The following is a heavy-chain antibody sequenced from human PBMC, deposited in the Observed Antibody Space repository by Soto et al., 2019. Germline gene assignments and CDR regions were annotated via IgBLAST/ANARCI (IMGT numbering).Heavy chain of an antibody. V-gene: IGHV4-34*01. CDR2: INHSGST. CDR1: GGSFSGYY. D-gene: IGHD4-17*01. Sequence: KTSETLSLTCAVYGGSFSGYYWSWIRQPPGKGLEWIGEINHSGSTNYNPSLKSRVTISVDTSKNQFSLKLSSVTAADTAVYYCARATVTTIYWFDPWGQGTLVTVSS. J-gene: IGHJ5*02. CDR3: ARATVTTIYWFDP.